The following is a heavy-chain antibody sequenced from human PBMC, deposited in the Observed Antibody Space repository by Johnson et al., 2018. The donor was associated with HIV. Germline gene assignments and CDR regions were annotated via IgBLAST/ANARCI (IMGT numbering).Heavy chain of an antibody. CDR3: ARDRPDIVVVPGAIDAFDI. CDR2: IKQDGSEK. Sequence: VQLVESGGGLVQPGGSLRLSCAASGITLSNYWMNWVRQAPGKGLEWVANIKQDGSEKYYVDSVKGRFTISRDNAKNSLYLQMNSLRAEDTAVYYCARDRPDIVVVPGAIDAFDIWGQGTMVTVSS. CDR1: GITLSNYW. V-gene: IGHV3-7*01. J-gene: IGHJ3*02. D-gene: IGHD2-2*01.